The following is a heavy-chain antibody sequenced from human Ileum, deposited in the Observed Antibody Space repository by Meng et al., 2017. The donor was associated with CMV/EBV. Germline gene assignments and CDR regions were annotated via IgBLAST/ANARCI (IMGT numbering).Heavy chain of an antibody. D-gene: IGHD6-19*01. CDR3: ARHYVGWSYYVDH. V-gene: IGHV4-59*01. CDR1: GGSINTYY. CDR2: ILYTGTT. Sequence: SETLSLTCTVSGGSINTYYWSWFRQPPGKELEWIGHILYTGTTTYNPSLQSRVTISVDTSKNQYSLNLNSVTAADTAVYYCARHYVGWSYYVDHWGPGKLVNGAS. J-gene: IGHJ4*02.